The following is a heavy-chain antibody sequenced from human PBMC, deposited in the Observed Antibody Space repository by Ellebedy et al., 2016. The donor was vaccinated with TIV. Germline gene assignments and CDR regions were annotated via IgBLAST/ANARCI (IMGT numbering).Heavy chain of an antibody. D-gene: IGHD5-18*01. Sequence: SGPTLVXPTQTLTLTCTFSGFSLSTSGMRVSWIRQPPGKALEWLARIDWDDDKFYSTSLKTRLTISKDTSKNQVVLTMTNMDPVDTATYYCARIGDTAMNAFDIWGQGTMVTVSS. CDR1: GFSLSTSGMR. V-gene: IGHV2-70*04. CDR2: IDWDDDK. CDR3: ARIGDTAMNAFDI. J-gene: IGHJ3*02.